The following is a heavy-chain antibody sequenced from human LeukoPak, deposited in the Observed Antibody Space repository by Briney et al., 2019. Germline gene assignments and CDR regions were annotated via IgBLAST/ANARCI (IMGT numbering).Heavy chain of an antibody. CDR1: GGSISSGGYH. J-gene: IGHJ4*02. D-gene: IGHD4-17*01. V-gene: IGHV4-39*01. CDR2: IYYSGST. CDR3: ARKTLYGDYFDY. Sequence: TSETLSLTCTVSGGSISSGGYHWGWIRQPPGKGLEWIGSIYYSGSTYYNPSLKSRVTISVDTSKNQFSLKLSSVTAADTAVYYCARKTLYGDYFDYWGQGTLVTVSS.